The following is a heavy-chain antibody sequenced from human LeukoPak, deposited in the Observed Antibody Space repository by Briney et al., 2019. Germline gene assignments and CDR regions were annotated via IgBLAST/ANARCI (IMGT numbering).Heavy chain of an antibody. J-gene: IGHJ6*02. CDR1: GFTFSSYA. CDR2: ISSSSSYI. V-gene: IGHV3-21*01. Sequence: GGSLRLSCAASGFTFSSYAMSWVRQAPGKGLEWVSSISSSSSYIYYADSVKGRLTISRDNAKNSLYLQMNSLRAEDTAVYYCAREDYGMDVWGQGTTVTVSS. CDR3: AREDYGMDV.